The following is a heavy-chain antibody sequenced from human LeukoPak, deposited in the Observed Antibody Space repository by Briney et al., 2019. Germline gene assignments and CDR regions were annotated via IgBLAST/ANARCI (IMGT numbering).Heavy chain of an antibody. CDR1: GGTFSSYA. CDR2: IIPIFGTA. CDR3: ARDRGRSGWIYYYYGMDV. Sequence: GASVKVSCKASGGTFSSYAIRWVRQAPGQGLEWMGGIIPIFGTANYAQKFQGRVTITADESTSTAYIELSSLRSEDTAVYYCARDRGRSGWIYYYYGMDVWGQGTTVTVSS. J-gene: IGHJ6*02. V-gene: IGHV1-69*13. D-gene: IGHD6-19*01.